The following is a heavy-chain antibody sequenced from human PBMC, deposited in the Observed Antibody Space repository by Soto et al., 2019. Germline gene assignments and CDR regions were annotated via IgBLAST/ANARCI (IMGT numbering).Heavy chain of an antibody. CDR1: GYTFTSYD. V-gene: IGHV1-8*01. J-gene: IGHJ5*02. Sequence: QVQLVQSGAEVKKPGASVKVSCKASGYTFTSYDINWVRQATGQGLEWMGWMNPNSGNTGYAQKFQGRVTMTRNTSISTAYMELSSLRSEDTAVYYCARSRLHIAAAEPSWFDPWGQGTLVTVSS. CDR3: ARSRLHIAAAEPSWFDP. D-gene: IGHD6-13*01. CDR2: MNPNSGNT.